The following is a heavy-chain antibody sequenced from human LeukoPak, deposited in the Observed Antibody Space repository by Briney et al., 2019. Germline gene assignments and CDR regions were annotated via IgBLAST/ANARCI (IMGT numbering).Heavy chain of an antibody. V-gene: IGHV3-23*01. CDR3: AKAKTGYPVYYFDY. J-gene: IGHJ4*02. D-gene: IGHD3-9*01. CDR1: GFTFSSYA. Sequence: GSLLLSCAASGFTFSSYAMSWVRPAPGKGLEWVSAISGSGGSTYYADSVKGRFTISRDNSKNTLYLQMNSLRAEDTAVYYCAKAKTGYPVYYFDYWGQGTLVTVSS. CDR2: ISGSGGST.